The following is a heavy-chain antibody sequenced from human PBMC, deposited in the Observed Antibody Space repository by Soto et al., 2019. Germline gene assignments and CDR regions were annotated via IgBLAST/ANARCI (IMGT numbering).Heavy chain of an antibody. CDR2: IYYSGST. Sequence: ETLSLTCTVSGGSISSYYWSWIRQPPGKGLEWIGYIYYSGSTNYNPSLKSRVTISVDTSKNQFSLKLSSVAAADTAVYYCARSDWGNAFDIWVQGTMVTVS. CDR1: GGSISSYY. V-gene: IGHV4-59*01. D-gene: IGHD3-16*01. J-gene: IGHJ3*02. CDR3: ARSDWGNAFDI.